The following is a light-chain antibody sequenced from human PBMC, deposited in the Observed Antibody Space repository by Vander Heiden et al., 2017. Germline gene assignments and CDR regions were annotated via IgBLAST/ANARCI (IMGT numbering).Light chain of an antibody. CDR1: QSVSSY. CDR2: DAS. J-gene: IGKJ4*01. V-gene: IGKV3-11*02. CDR3: QLRSNWPPVT. Sequence: EIVLTQSPATLSLSPGERATLSCRASQSVSSYLAWHQQKPGQAPRLLIYDASNRATGIPARFSGSGYGRDFTLTISSREPEDFAVYYCQLRSNWPPVTFGGGTKVEIK.